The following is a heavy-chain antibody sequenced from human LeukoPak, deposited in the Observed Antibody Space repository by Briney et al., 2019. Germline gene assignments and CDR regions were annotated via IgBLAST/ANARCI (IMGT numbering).Heavy chain of an antibody. CDR2: IFYSGSP. V-gene: IGHV4-59*12. CDR1: GDSISSYY. Sequence: PSETLSLTCTVSGDSISSYYWSWIRQPPGKGLEWIGNIFYSGSPNYNPSLKSRVNTSFDTSKNQFSLKLSFVTAADTAVYYCARVGHIVAAGTYDYWGQGTLVTVSS. D-gene: IGHD6-13*01. J-gene: IGHJ4*02. CDR3: ARVGHIVAAGTYDY.